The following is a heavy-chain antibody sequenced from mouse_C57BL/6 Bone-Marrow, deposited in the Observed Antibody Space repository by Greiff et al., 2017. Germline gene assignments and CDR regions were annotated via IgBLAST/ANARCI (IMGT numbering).Heavy chain of an antibody. CDR3: ARDQEDAMDY. V-gene: IGHV7-1*01. CDR1: GFTFSDFY. Sequence: EVKLVESGGGLVQSGRSLRLSCATSGFTFSDFYMEWVRQAPGKGLEWIAASRNKANDYTTEYSASVKGRFIVSRDTSQSILYLQMNALRAEDTAIYYWARDQEDAMDYWGQGTSVTVSS. CDR2: SRNKANDYTT. J-gene: IGHJ4*01.